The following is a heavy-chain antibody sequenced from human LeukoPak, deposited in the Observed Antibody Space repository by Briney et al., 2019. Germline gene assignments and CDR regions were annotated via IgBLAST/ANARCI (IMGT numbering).Heavy chain of an antibody. V-gene: IGHV4-39*01. D-gene: IGHD3-10*01. CDR3: ARIPDRYYGSGSYYIVGKYYMDV. CDR2: IYYSGST. Sequence: PSETLSLTCTVSGGSISSSSYYWGWIRQPPGKGLEWIGSIYYSGSTYYNPSLKSRVTISVDTSKNQFSLKLSSVTAADTAVYYCARIPDRYYGSGSYYIVGKYYMDVWGKGTTVTISS. J-gene: IGHJ6*03. CDR1: GGSISSSSYY.